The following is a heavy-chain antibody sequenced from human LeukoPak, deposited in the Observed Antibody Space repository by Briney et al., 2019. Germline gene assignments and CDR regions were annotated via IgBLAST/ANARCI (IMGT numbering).Heavy chain of an antibody. J-gene: IGHJ6*02. D-gene: IGHD2-21*02. CDR3: VVTSFSDGMDV. V-gene: IGHV3-23*01. CDR2: TSGSGGST. CDR1: GFTFSSYA. Sequence: GGSLRLSCAASGFTFSSYAMSWVRQAPGKGLEWVSATSGSGGSTYYADSVKGRFTISRDNSKNTLYLQMNSLRAEDTAVYYCVVTSFSDGMDVWGQGTTVTVSS.